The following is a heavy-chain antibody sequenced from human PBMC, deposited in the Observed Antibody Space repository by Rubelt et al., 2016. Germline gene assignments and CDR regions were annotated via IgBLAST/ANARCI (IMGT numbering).Heavy chain of an antibody. CDR1: GFTFSSYA. V-gene: IGHV3-23*04. D-gene: IGHD4-23*01. CDR2: ISGRGGST. CDR3: ARDGGGNFFDAAFH. Sequence: VRLVESGGGVVPPGRSLRLSCTASGFTFSSYAMSWVRQAPGKGLEWVSGISGRGGSTYYTDSVKGRFTISRDTSKSTLYLQLHSLTAEDTAMYYCARDGGGNFFDAAFHWGQGALVTVSS. J-gene: IGHJ4*02.